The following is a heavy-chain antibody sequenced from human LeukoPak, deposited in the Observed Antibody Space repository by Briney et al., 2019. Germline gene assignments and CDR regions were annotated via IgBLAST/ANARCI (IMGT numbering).Heavy chain of an antibody. J-gene: IGHJ3*02. Sequence: ASVKVSCKASGYTFTKYGITWVRQAPGQGLEWVGCISAYNGNTNYAQKLQGRVTMTTDTSTSTAYMEVRSLRSDDTAVYYCARGGRELELDIFDIWDQGTMVTVSS. D-gene: IGHD1-1*01. CDR2: ISAYNGNT. CDR3: ARGGRELELDIFDI. V-gene: IGHV1-18*01. CDR1: GYTFTKYG.